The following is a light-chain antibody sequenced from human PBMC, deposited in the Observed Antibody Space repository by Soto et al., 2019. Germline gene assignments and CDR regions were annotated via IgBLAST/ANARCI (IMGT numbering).Light chain of an antibody. CDR3: QQYYSYSPLT. Sequence: DIQMTQSPSTLSASVGDRVTVTCRASQSVRDWVAWYQQQAGRAPRLLIYKASSLQSGVPSRFSGSGFGTEFTLTISSLQPDDFASYYCQQYYSYSPLTFAGGTKVEIK. V-gene: IGKV1-5*03. CDR2: KAS. J-gene: IGKJ4*01. CDR1: QSVRDW.